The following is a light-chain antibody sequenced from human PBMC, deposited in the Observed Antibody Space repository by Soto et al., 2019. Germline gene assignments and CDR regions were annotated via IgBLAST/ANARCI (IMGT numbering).Light chain of an antibody. Sequence: QPVLTQSSSSSASLGSSVKLTCTLSSGHSSYIIAWHQQQPGKAPRYLMKLEGSGSYNKGSGVPDRFSGSSSGADRYLTISNLPFADEGDYYCETGESNNQNWVFSGGPTLTVL. J-gene: IGLJ3*02. CDR1: SGHSSYI. CDR2: LEGSGSY. V-gene: IGLV4-60*02. CDR3: ETGESNNQNWV.